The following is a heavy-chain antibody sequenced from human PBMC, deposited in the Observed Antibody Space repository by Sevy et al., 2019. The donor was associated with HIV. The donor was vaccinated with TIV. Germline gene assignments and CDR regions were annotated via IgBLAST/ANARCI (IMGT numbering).Heavy chain of an antibody. J-gene: IGHJ4*02. CDR3: ARIAVTYCTNDCYHRFDY. CDR1: GFSFSQYA. D-gene: IGHD2-8*01. CDR2: ISYDGSYK. V-gene: IGHV3-30*04. Sequence: GGSLRLSCATSGFSFSQYAFHWVRQAPGKGLDWVSFISYDGSYKKYADSVKGRLTLSKDNARNTLYLQMISLGFDETAVYYCARIAVTYCTNDCYHRFDYWGQGALVTVSS.